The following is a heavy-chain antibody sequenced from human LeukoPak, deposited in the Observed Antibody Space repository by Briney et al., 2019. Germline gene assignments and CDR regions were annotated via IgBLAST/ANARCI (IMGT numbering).Heavy chain of an antibody. J-gene: IGHJ4*02. V-gene: IGHV1-8*01. CDR3: ARGSQVRGAYYFDY. CDR2: MNPNSGNT. Sequence: ASVKVSCKASGYTFTSYDINWVRQATGQGLEWMGWMNPNSGNTGYAQKFQGRVTMTRNTSISTAYMELSSLRSEDTAVYYCARGSQVRGAYYFDYWGQGTLVAVSS. D-gene: IGHD3-10*01. CDR1: GYTFTSYD.